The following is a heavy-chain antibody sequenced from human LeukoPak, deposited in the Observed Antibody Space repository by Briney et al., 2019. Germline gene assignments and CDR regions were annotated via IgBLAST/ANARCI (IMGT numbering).Heavy chain of an antibody. CDR2: INHSGST. D-gene: IGHD6-19*01. V-gene: IGHV4-34*01. Sequence: SETLSLTCAVYGGSFSGYYWSWIRQPPGKGLEWIGEINHSGSTNYNPSLKSRVTISVDTSKNQFSLKLSSVTAADTAVYYCARDGIAVAGNHYWGQGTLVTVSS. J-gene: IGHJ4*02. CDR1: GGSFSGYY. CDR3: ARDGIAVAGNHY.